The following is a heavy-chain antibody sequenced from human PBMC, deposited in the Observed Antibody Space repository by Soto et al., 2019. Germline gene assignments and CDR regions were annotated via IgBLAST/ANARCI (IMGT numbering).Heavy chain of an antibody. CDR1: GFTFSSYW. CDR3: ARDNEGVIAPRGYFQH. D-gene: IGHD2-21*01. V-gene: IGHV3-7*01. J-gene: IGHJ1*01. CDR2: IKQDGSEK. Sequence: GGSLRLSCAASGFTFSSYWMSWVRQAPGKGLEWVANIKQDGSEKYYVDSVKGRFTISRDNAKNSLYLQMNSLRAEDTAVYYCARDNEGVIAPRGYFQHWGQGTLVTVSS.